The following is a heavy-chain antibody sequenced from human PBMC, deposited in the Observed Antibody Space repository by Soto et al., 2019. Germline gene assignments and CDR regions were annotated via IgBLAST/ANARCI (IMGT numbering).Heavy chain of an antibody. J-gene: IGHJ1*01. CDR3: ARSRDGYNLNPIDQ. Sequence: QVQLQVSGPGLVKPSATLALSFTVSTGSTNSFYWSWIRQPPGNGLQWLGYFFYTGSTNHNPSIKSRVTISLDMSSNQYSLMLSSVTAADTAMYYCARSRDGYNLNPIDQWGQGLLVTVSS. V-gene: IGHV4-59*01. D-gene: IGHD5-12*01. CDR1: TGSTNSFY. CDR2: FFYTGST.